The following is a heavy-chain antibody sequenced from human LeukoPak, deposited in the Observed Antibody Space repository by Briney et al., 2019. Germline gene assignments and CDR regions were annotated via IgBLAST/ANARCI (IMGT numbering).Heavy chain of an antibody. CDR1: GYTFTGYY. CDR3: ARERFNSKPTTPGWTNY. Sequence: ASVKVSCKASGYTFTGYYIHWVRQAPGQGGEWMGWIIPNSGGTSYAQKFQGRVTMTRDTSISTAYMELSGLKSDDTAVYYCARERFNSKPTTPGWTNYWGQGTLVTVSS. V-gene: IGHV1-2*02. D-gene: IGHD4-11*01. CDR2: IIPNSGGT. J-gene: IGHJ4*02.